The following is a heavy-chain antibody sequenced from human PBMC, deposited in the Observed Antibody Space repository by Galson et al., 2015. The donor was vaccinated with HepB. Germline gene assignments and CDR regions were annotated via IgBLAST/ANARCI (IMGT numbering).Heavy chain of an antibody. D-gene: IGHD4-17*01. CDR2: ISGNSGST. CDR1: GFTFSGYA. CDR3: AKLNGDYKNWLDP. Sequence: SLRLSCAASGFTFSGYAMSWVRQAPGKGLEWVSGISGNSGSTYYADSVKGRFTISRDNSKNTLYLQTNSLRVEDTAVYYCAKLNGDYKNWLDPWGQGTLVTVSS. J-gene: IGHJ5*02. V-gene: IGHV3-23*01.